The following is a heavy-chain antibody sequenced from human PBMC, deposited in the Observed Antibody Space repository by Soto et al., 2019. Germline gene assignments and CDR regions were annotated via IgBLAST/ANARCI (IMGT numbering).Heavy chain of an antibody. CDR3: ATGYCSSTSCFGPFDI. V-gene: IGHV1-2*02. J-gene: IGHJ3*02. Sequence: ASVKVSCKASGYTFTGYCMHWVRQAPGQGLEWMGWINPNSGGTNYAQKFQGRVTMTRDTSISTAHMELSRLRSDDTAVYYCATGYCSSTSCFGPFDIWGQGTMVTVSS. CDR1: GYTFTGYC. D-gene: IGHD2-2*01. CDR2: INPNSGGT.